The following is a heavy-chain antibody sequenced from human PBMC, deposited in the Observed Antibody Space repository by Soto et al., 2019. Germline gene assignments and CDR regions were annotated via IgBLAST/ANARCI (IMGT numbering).Heavy chain of an antibody. CDR3: ARLISDSSGYPIDY. J-gene: IGHJ4*02. CDR1: GYTFTSYG. Sequence: APVKVSCKASGYTFTSYGISWVRQAPGQGLEWMGWISAYNGNTNYAQKLQGRVTMTTDTSTSTAYMELRSLRSDDTAVYYCARLISDSSGYPIDYWGQGTLVTVSS. CDR2: ISAYNGNT. V-gene: IGHV1-18*01. D-gene: IGHD3-22*01.